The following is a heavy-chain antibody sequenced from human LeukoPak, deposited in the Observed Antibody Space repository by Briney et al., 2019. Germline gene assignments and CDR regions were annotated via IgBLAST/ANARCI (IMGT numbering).Heavy chain of an antibody. V-gene: IGHV4-31*03. Sequence: SETLSLTCTVSGGFISSGGYYWSWVRQHPGKGLEWIGYIYYSGSTYYNPSLKSRLTISVDTSKNQFSLKLSSVTAADTAVYYCARERDGNIFDYWGQGTLVTVSS. D-gene: IGHD4-23*01. J-gene: IGHJ4*02. CDR3: ARERDGNIFDY. CDR1: GGFISSGGYY. CDR2: IYYSGST.